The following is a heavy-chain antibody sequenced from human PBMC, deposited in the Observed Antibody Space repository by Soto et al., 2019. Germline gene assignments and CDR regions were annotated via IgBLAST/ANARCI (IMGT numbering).Heavy chain of an antibody. CDR2: IIPIFGTA. Sequence: GASVKVSCKASGGTFSGYAISWVRQAPGQGLEWMGGIIPIFGTANYAQKFQGRVTITAYESTSTDYMELSSLRSEDTAVYYCARDGLSGTSFDYWGQGTLVTVSS. CDR3: ARDGLSGTSFDY. D-gene: IGHD1-7*01. CDR1: GGTFSGYA. V-gene: IGHV1-69*13. J-gene: IGHJ4*02.